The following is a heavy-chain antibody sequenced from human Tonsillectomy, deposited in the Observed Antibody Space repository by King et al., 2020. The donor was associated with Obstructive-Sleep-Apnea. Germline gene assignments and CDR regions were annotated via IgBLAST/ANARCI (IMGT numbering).Heavy chain of an antibody. CDR2: IDPTDSYT. D-gene: IGHD6-19*01. CDR3: ARQGVAGIMR. Sequence: QLVQSGAEVKKPGESLRISCKGSGYSFTSYWINWVRQMPGKGLEWMGRIDPTDSYTNYSPCFEGHVTISADKSISTAYLQWSSLKASDTAMYYCARQGVAGIMRWGQGTLVTVSS. J-gene: IGHJ4*02. V-gene: IGHV5-10-1*01. CDR1: GYSFTSYW.